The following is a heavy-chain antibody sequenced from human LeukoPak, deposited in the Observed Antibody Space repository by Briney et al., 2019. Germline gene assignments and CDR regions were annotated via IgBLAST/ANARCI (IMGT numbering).Heavy chain of an antibody. V-gene: IGHV4-59*08. CDR1: GGSVSSYY. Sequence: SETLSLTCTVSGGSVSSYYWSWIRQPPGEGLEWIGYIYYSGSTNYNPSLKSRVTISEDTSKNQFSLKLSSVTAADTAVYYCARCKKNNYDSSGYHGDWFDPWGQGTLVTVSS. CDR3: ARCKKNNYDSSGYHGDWFDP. D-gene: IGHD3-22*01. CDR2: IYYSGST. J-gene: IGHJ5*02.